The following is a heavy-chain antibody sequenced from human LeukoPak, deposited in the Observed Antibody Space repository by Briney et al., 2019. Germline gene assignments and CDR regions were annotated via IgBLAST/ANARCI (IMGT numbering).Heavy chain of an antibody. CDR1: GFSFSGYA. D-gene: IGHD2-8*01. CDR3: ARRYCTPSSCYSDY. J-gene: IGHJ4*02. V-gene: IGHV3-11*01. CDR2: ISDGGRPL. Sequence: PGGSLRLSCIASGFSFSGYAMSWIRQAPGKGLEWVSFISDGGRPLHYADSVKGRFTISRDNAKNSLYLQMNSLRDEDTAVYFCARRYCTPSSCYSDYWGQGALVTVSS.